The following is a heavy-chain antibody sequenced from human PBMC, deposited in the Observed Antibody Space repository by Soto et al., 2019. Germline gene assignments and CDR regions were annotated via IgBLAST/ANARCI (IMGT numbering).Heavy chain of an antibody. CDR1: GFSLSNARMG. V-gene: IGHV2-26*01. Sequence: PTLVNPTETLTLTCTVSGFSLSNARMGVRWIRQPPGKALEWLAHIFSNDEKSYSTSLKSRLTISKDTSKSQVVLTMTNMDPVDTATYYCARATDTAMDFDYWGQGTLVTVSS. J-gene: IGHJ4*02. D-gene: IGHD5-18*01. CDR3: ARATDTAMDFDY. CDR2: IFSNDEK.